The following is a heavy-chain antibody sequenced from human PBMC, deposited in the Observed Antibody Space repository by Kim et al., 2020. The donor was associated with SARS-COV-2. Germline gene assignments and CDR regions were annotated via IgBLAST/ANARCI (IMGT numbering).Heavy chain of an antibody. CDR3: ASLDAFDI. D-gene: IGHD1-1*01. J-gene: IGHJ3*02. V-gene: IGHV3-33*01. Sequence: GRNKYYADSVKGRFTISRDNSKNTLYLQMNSLRAEDTAVYYCASLDAFDIWGQGTMVTVSS. CDR2: GRNK.